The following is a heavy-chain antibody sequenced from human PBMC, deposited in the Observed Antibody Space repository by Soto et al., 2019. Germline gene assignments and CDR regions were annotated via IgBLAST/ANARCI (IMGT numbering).Heavy chain of an antibody. CDR1: GFTFSSYS. CDR2: ISSSSSTI. J-gene: IGHJ6*02. CDR3: ARDRGYSSGWYRLDYYYGMDV. D-gene: IGHD6-19*01. V-gene: IGHV3-48*02. Sequence: EVQLVESGGGLVQPGGSLRLSCAASGFTFSSYSMNWVRQAPGKGLEWVSYISSSSSTIYYADSVKGRFTISRDNAKNSLYLQMNSLRDEDTAVYYCARDRGYSSGWYRLDYYYGMDVWGQGTTVTVSS.